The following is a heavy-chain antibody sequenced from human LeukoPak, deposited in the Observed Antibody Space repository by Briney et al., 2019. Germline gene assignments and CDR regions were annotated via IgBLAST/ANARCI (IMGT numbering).Heavy chain of an antibody. CDR3: ARVRRYSSRPDAFDI. J-gene: IGHJ3*02. V-gene: IGHV4-59*01. D-gene: IGHD6-13*01. CDR2: IYYSGST. Sequence: PSETLSLTCTVSGGSISTYYGSWIRHPPGKGLEWIGYIYYSGSTNYNPSLKSRVTISVDTSKNQFSLKLSSVTAADTAVYYCARVRRYSSRPDAFDIWGRGTMVTVSS. CDR1: GGSISTYY.